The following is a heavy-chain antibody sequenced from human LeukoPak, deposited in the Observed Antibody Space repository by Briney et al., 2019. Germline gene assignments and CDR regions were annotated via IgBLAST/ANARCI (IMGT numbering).Heavy chain of an antibody. Sequence: GGSLRLSCAASGFTFSSYEMNWVRQAPGKGLEWVSYISSSGSTIYYADSVKGRFTISRDNSKNTLYLQMNSLRAEDTAVYYCARDLRRWELLNFDYWGQGTLVTVSS. D-gene: IGHD1-26*01. CDR1: GFTFSSYE. CDR2: ISSSGSTI. J-gene: IGHJ4*02. CDR3: ARDLRRWELLNFDY. V-gene: IGHV3-48*03.